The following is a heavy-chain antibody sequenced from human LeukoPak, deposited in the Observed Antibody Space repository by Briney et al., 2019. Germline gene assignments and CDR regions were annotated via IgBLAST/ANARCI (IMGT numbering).Heavy chain of an antibody. D-gene: IGHD5-18*01. J-gene: IGHJ4*02. CDR3: ARDADVDTAMVHYFDY. CDR2: ISSSSSYI. Sequence: PGGPLRLSCAASGFTFSSYSMNWVRQAPGKGLEWVSSISSSSSYIYYADSVKGRFTISRDNAKNSLYLQMNSLGAEDTAVYYCARDADVDTAMVHYFDYWGQGTLVTVSS. CDR1: GFTFSSYS. V-gene: IGHV3-21*01.